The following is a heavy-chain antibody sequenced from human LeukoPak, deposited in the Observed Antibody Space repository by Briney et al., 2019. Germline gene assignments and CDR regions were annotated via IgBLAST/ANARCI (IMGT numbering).Heavy chain of an antibody. V-gene: IGHV3-53*01. CDR2: IYSGGST. J-gene: IGHJ4*02. CDR1: GFTVSSNY. D-gene: IGHD3-22*01. Sequence: GGSLRLSCAASGFTVSSNYMSWVRQAPGKGLEWVSVIYSGGSTYYADSVKGRFTISRDNSKNTLYLQMNSLRAEDTAVYYCARALPDYYYDSSGYYQYYFDYRGQGTLVTVSS. CDR3: ARALPDYYYDSSGYYQYYFDY.